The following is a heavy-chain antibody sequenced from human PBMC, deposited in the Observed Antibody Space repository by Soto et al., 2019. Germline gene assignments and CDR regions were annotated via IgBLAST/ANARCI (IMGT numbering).Heavy chain of an antibody. J-gene: IGHJ5*02. CDR3: AHSLVAVAASDQVDP. D-gene: IGHD6-19*01. CDR2: IYWDDDK. Sequence: QITLKESGPTLVKPTQTLTLTCTFSGFSLSTSGVGVGWIRQPPGKALSWIALIYWDDDKRYSPSLKSRLTITKDTSKNQVVLTMTNMDPVDTATYYCAHSLVAVAASDQVDPWGQGTLVTVSS. CDR1: GFSLSTSGVG. V-gene: IGHV2-5*02.